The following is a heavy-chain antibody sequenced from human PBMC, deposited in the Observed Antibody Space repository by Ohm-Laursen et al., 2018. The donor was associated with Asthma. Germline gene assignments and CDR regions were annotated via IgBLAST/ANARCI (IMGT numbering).Heavy chain of an antibody. CDR1: GFTFNSYG. CDR2: ISFDGSNK. Sequence: SLRLSCAASGFTFNSYGIHWVRQAPGKGLEWVAVISFDGSNKYYADSVKGRFTISRDNSKNTLYLQMNSLRAEDTALYYCAKDRGFNYGYGMDVWGQGTTVTVSS. D-gene: IGHD5-18*01. CDR3: AKDRGFNYGYGMDV. V-gene: IGHV3-30*18. J-gene: IGHJ6*02.